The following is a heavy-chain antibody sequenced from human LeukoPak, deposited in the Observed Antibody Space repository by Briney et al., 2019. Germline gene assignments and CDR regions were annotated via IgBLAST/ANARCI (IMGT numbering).Heavy chain of an antibody. CDR2: ISGSGGST. Sequence: GGSLRLSCAASGFTFSSYAMSWVRQAPGKGLEWVSAISGSGGSTYYADSVKGRFTISRDNSKNTLYLQMNSLRAEDTAVYYCARDRSGYNAFDIWGQGTMVTVSS. CDR1: GFTFSSYA. CDR3: ARDRSGYNAFDI. D-gene: IGHD3-3*01. V-gene: IGHV3-23*01. J-gene: IGHJ3*02.